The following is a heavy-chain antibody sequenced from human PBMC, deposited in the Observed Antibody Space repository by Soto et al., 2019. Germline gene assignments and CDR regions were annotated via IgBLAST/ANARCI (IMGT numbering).Heavy chain of an antibody. D-gene: IGHD4-17*01. V-gene: IGHV3-30-3*01. CDR2: ISYDGSNK. Sequence: QVHLVESGGGVVQPGRSLRLSCAASGFTFSSYAMHWVRQAPGKGLEWVTVISYDGSNKYYADSVKGRFTISRDNSKNTLFLQMNSLRPEDTAVYYCVTLTVTTYGNWFDPWGQGTLVTVSS. J-gene: IGHJ5*02. CDR3: VTLTVTTYGNWFDP. CDR1: GFTFSSYA.